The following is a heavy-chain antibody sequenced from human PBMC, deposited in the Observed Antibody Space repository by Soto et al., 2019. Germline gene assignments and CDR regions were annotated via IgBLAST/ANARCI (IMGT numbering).Heavy chain of an antibody. D-gene: IGHD6-13*01. CDR3: ARDHKQQLIDYYYYYGMDV. CDR1: GGSISSYY. CDR2: IYYSGST. Sequence: KPSETLSLTCTVSGGSISSYYWSWIRQPPGKGLEWIGYIYYSGSTNHNPSLKSRVTISVDTSKNQFSLKLSSVTAADTAVYYCARDHKQQLIDYYYYYGMDVWGQGTTVTVSS. V-gene: IGHV4-59*01. J-gene: IGHJ6*02.